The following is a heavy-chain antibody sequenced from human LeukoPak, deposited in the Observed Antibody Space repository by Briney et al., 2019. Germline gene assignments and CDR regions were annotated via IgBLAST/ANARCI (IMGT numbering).Heavy chain of an antibody. CDR3: ARALLPVRFLGYYGMDV. D-gene: IGHD3-3*01. CDR2: ISSSGSTI. CDR1: GFTFSSYE. V-gene: IGHV3-48*03. J-gene: IGHJ6*02. Sequence: GGSLRLSCAASGFTFSSYEMNWVRQAPGKGLEWVSYISSSGSTIYYADSVKGRLTISRDNAKNSLYLQMNSLRAEDTAVYYCARALLPVRFLGYYGMDVWGQGTTVTVSS.